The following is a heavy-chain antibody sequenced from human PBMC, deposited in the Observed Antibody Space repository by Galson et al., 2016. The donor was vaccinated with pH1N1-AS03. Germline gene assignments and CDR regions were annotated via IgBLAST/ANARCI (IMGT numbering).Heavy chain of an antibody. CDR3: ARAIGAAGSA. D-gene: IGHD6-13*01. CDR2: IKEDGSVK. CDR1: GFTFSSYW. V-gene: IGHV3-7*03. Sequence: SLRLSCAGSGFTFSSYWMSWVRQAPGKGLEWVANIKEDGSVKYYVDSVKGRFTISRDNAKKSVYLQMNSLRADDTAVYYCARAIGAAGSAWGQGTLVTVSS. J-gene: IGHJ4*02.